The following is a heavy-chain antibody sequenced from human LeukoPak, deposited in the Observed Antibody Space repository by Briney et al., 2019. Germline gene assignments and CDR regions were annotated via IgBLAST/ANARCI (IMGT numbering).Heavy chain of an antibody. V-gene: IGHV5-51*01. CDR3: ARWLGYCSSFSCYQPFDY. Sequence: GESLKISCKGSGYSFNSYWIGWVRQMPGKGLEWMGIINPGDSDTRYSPSFQGQVTISADKSISTAYLQWSSLKASDSAMYYCARWLGYCSSFSCYQPFDYWGQGTLVTVSS. CDR2: INPGDSDT. J-gene: IGHJ4*02. CDR1: GYSFNSYW. D-gene: IGHD2-2*01.